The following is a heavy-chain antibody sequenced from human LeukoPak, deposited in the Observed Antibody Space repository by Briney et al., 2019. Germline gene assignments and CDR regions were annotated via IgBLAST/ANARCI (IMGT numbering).Heavy chain of an antibody. V-gene: IGHV3-23*01. CDR2: ISAIGGST. CDR1: GFTFSSYV. J-gene: IGHJ4*02. Sequence: GGSLRLSCAASGFTFSSYVMSWVRQAPGKGLEWVSTISAIGGSTYYADSVKGRFTISRDNSKNTLYLQMNSLRAEDTAVYYCAKGQSGSYEHYFDYWGQGTLVTVSS. D-gene: IGHD1-26*01. CDR3: AKGQSGSYEHYFDY.